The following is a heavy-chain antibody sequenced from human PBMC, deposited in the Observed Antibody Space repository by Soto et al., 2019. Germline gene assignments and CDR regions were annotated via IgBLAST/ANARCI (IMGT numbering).Heavy chain of an antibody. V-gene: IGHV2-5*02. CDR1: GFSLNNGGVA. Sequence: QITLKESGPTLVKPTQTLTLTCTFSGFSLNNGGVAVGWLRQPPGMTLEWLALIYWDDDKFYSPSLRSRLTINKDTSKNELVQTMTNMDPVDTGIYYCAHRHYCNAPVCSWNTGWFGPWGQGTPVTVSS. CDR3: AHRHYCNAPVCSWNTGWFGP. D-gene: IGHD2-15*01. J-gene: IGHJ5*02. CDR2: IYWDDDK.